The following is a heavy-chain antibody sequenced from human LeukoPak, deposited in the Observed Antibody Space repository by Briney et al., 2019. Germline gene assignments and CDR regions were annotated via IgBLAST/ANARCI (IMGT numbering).Heavy chain of an antibody. J-gene: IGHJ3*02. CDR1: GFTFNSYA. CDR3: AKGLSGSCYDALDI. V-gene: IGHV3-23*01. Sequence: GGSLRLSCAASGFTFNSYAMTWVRQAPGKGLEWVSSIVSSGGNTKYADSVMGRFTISRDNSMNIVYLQMNSLRAEDSALYYCAKGLSGSCYDALDIWGQGTMVTVSS. CDR2: IVSSGGNT. D-gene: IGHD6-13*01.